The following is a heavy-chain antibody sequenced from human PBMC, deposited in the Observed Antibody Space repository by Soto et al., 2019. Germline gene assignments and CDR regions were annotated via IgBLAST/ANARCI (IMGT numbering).Heavy chain of an antibody. V-gene: IGHV1-69*13. J-gene: IGHJ4*02. D-gene: IGHD3-3*01. Sequence: SVKVSCKASGGTFSSYAISWVRQAPGQGLEWMGGIIPIFGTANYAQKFQGRVTITADESTSTAYMELSSLRSEDTAVYYCAREGSDFWSGYYTPGHDFLFDYWGQGTLVTVSS. CDR3: AREGSDFWSGYYTPGHDFLFDY. CDR2: IIPIFGTA. CDR1: GGTFSSYA.